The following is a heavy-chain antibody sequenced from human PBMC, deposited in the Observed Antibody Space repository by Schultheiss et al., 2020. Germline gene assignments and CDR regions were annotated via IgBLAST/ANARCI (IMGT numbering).Heavy chain of an antibody. J-gene: IGHJ5*02. D-gene: IGHD3-22*01. CDR1: GYTFTAHY. CDR2: INPNTGDT. V-gene: IGHV1-2*02. Sequence: ASVKVSCKTSGYTFTAHYIHWVRQAPGQGLEWMGWINPNTGDTKYAQKFQGRVAMTRDTSMRTAHMELSRLRPDDTAVYYCARDGYESGAGFFDPWGQGVKVNVSS. CDR3: ARDGYESGAGFFDP.